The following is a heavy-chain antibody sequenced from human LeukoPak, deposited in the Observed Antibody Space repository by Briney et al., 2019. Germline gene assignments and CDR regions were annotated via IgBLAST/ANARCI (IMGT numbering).Heavy chain of an antibody. V-gene: IGHV1-3*01. D-gene: IGHD6-13*01. Sequence: ASVKVSCKASGYTFTSYAMHWVRQAPGQRLEWMGWINAGNGNTKYLQKFQGRVTITRDTSASTAYMELSSLRSEDTAVYYCAREGGSSSFDYWGQGTLVTVSS. J-gene: IGHJ4*02. CDR3: AREGGSSSFDY. CDR2: INAGNGNT. CDR1: GYTFTSYA.